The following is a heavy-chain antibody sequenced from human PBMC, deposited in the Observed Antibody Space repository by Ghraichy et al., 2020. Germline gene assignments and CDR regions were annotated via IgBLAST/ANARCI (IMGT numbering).Heavy chain of an antibody. J-gene: IGHJ6*03. CDR3: ARVGLRYYYYIDV. CDR1: GYSISSGYY. D-gene: IGHD5-12*01. Sequence: SETLSLTCTVSGYSISSGYYWGWIRQPPGKGLEWIGSIYHSGSTYYNPSLKSRVTISVDTSKNQFSLKLSSVTAADTAVYYCARVGLRYYYYIDVWGKGTTVTVSS. CDR2: IYHSGST. V-gene: IGHV4-38-2*02.